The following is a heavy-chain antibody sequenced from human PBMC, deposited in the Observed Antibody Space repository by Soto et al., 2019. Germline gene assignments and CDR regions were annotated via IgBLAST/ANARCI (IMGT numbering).Heavy chain of an antibody. J-gene: IGHJ2*01. Sequence: PSETLSLTCTVSGGSISSSSYYWGWIRQPPGKGLEWIGSIYYSGSTYYNPSLKSRVTISVDTSKNSMYLQMNSLRAEDTAVYYCARGPYYYDSSGPWGYFDLWGRGTLVTVSS. CDR3: ARGPYYYDSSGPWGYFDL. CDR2: IYYSGST. D-gene: IGHD3-22*01. CDR1: GGSISSSSYY. V-gene: IGHV4-39*02.